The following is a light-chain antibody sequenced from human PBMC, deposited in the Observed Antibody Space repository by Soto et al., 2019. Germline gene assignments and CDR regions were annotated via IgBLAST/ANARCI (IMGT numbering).Light chain of an antibody. Sequence: QSALTQPASVSGSPGQSITISCTGTSSDIGGYNRVSWSQQHPGEAPKLMIYEVTNRPSGVSNRFSGSKSGNTASLTISGLQAEDEAHYYCTSFTSSNTWVFGGGTKLTVL. J-gene: IGLJ3*02. V-gene: IGLV2-14*03. CDR2: EVT. CDR3: TSFTSSNTWV. CDR1: SSDIGGYNR.